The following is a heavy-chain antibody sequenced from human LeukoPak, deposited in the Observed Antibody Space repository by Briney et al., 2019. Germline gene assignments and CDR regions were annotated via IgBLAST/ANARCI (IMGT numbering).Heavy chain of an antibody. J-gene: IGHJ1*01. CDR2: IYYSGST. V-gene: IGHV4-59*01. D-gene: IGHD2-21*01. CDR3: ASAGGDPLGQYFQH. CDR1: GGSISSYC. Sequence: SETLALTCTVSGGSISSYCWSWIRQPPGKGLEWIGYIYYSGSTNYNPSIKSRVTISVDTSKTPFSLKLSSVTAADTAVYYCASAGGDPLGQYFQHWGQGTLVTVSS.